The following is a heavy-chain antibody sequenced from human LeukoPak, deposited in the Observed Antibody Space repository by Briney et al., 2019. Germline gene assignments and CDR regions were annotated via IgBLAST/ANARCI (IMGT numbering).Heavy chain of an antibody. J-gene: IGHJ5*02. CDR2: INHSGST. Sequence: SETLSLTCAVYGGSFSGYYWSWIRQPPGKGLEWIGEINHSGSTNYNPSLKSRVTISVDTSKNQFSLKLSSVTAADTAVYYRARVYRSYSYNWFDPWGQGTLVTVSS. D-gene: IGHD1-26*01. V-gene: IGHV4-34*01. CDR1: GGSFSGYY. CDR3: ARVYRSYSYNWFDP.